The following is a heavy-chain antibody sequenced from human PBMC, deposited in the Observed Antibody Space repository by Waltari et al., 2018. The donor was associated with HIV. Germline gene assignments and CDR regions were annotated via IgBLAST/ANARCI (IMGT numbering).Heavy chain of an antibody. V-gene: IGHV1-2*02. J-gene: IGHJ1*01. Sequence: QVQLVQSGAEVKEPGASVKVSCTASGYTFTGYYIHWVRQAPGQGLDWMGWINPNSGGSNYAQKFQGRVTMTRDTSINTVYLELSRLRSDDAAVYYCADCNGGNCYPEHWGQGTLVTVSS. CDR1: GYTFTGYY. D-gene: IGHD2-15*01. CDR2: INPNSGGS. CDR3: ADCNGGNCYPEH.